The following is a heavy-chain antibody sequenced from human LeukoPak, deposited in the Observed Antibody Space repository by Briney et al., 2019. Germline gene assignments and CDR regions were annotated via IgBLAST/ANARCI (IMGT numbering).Heavy chain of an antibody. CDR1: GFTFSSYS. Sequence: KPGGSLRLSCAASGFTFSSYSMNWVRQAPGKGLEWVSSISSSSSYIYYADSVKGRFTISRDNAKNSLYLQMNSLRAEDTAVYYCARESCSGGSCYFDYWGQGTLVTVSS. CDR2: ISSSSSYI. J-gene: IGHJ4*02. CDR3: ARESCSGGSCYFDY. V-gene: IGHV3-21*01. D-gene: IGHD2-15*01.